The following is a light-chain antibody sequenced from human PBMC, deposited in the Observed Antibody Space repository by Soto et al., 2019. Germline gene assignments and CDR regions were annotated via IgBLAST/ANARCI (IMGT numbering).Light chain of an antibody. CDR3: QTWGTGMV. J-gene: IGLJ2*01. CDR1: SGHSTYA. CDR2: VNNDGSH. V-gene: IGLV4-69*01. Sequence: QAVVTQSPSASXSLGAXVKLXCTLSSGHSTYAIAWHQQQPEKGPRFLMRVNNDGSHIKGDGIPDRFSGSSSGAERYLTISSLQSEDDADYYCQTWGTGMVFGGGTQLTVL.